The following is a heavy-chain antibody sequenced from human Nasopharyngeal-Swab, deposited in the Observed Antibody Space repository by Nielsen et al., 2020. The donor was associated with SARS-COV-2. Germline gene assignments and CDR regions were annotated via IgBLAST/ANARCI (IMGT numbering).Heavy chain of an antibody. V-gene: IGHV4-4*02. CDR3: ARANRSGIFGVVLNFDY. CDR1: GGSISSGKW. D-gene: IGHD3-3*01. Sequence: SETLSLTCGVSGGSISSGKWWSWFRQPPGKGLEWIGQIYLSGSTYYNPSLKSRVTISVDKSNNQFSLKLYSVTAADTAVYYCARANRSGIFGVVLNFDYWGQGTLVTVSS. CDR2: IYLSGST. J-gene: IGHJ4*02.